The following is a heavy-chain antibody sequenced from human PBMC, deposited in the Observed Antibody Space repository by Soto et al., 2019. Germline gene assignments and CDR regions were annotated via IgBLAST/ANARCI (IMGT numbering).Heavy chain of an antibody. J-gene: IGHJ3*02. CDR2: IYYSGST. Sequence: SETLSLTCTVAGGSISRDYWSWIRQPPGKGLEWVGYIYYSGSTNYNPSIKGRGTRSVDTSTNQFSLKLSAVTAADTAVYYCASNSKWFAAFNAFDIWGQGTMVTVSS. CDR3: ASNSKWFAAFNAFDI. V-gene: IGHV4-59*01. D-gene: IGHD3-10*01. CDR1: GGSISRDY.